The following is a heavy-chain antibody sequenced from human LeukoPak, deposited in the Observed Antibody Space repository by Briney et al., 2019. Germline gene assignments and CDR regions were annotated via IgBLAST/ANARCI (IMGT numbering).Heavy chain of an antibody. Sequence: GGSLRLSCAASGFTFSSYGMHWVRQAPGKGLEWVAVIWYDGSNKYYADSVKGRFTISKDNSQNTLYLQMNSLRADDTAVYYCARGGYNSYWGQGTLVTVSS. CDR3: ARGGYNSY. V-gene: IGHV3-33*01. J-gene: IGHJ4*02. CDR2: IWYDGSNK. D-gene: IGHD1-1*01. CDR1: GFTFSSYG.